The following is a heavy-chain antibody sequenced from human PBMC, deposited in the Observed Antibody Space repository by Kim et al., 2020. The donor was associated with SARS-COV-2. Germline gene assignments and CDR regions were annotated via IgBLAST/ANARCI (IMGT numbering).Heavy chain of an antibody. J-gene: IGHJ4*02. D-gene: IGHD3-10*01. V-gene: IGHV3-74*01. Sequence: SYADSVKGRFTISRDNAKNTLYLQMNSLRAEDTAVYYCARGYYYGSGIDYWGQGTLVTVSS. CDR3: ARGYYYGSGIDY.